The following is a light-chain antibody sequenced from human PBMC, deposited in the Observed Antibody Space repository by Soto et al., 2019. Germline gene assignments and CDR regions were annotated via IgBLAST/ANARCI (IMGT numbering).Light chain of an antibody. V-gene: IGLV2-14*01. Sequence: QSALTQPASVSGSPGQSITISCTGTRSDVGGFNYVSWYQQHPGKAPKLMIYEVNNRPSGVSNRFSGSKSGNTASLTISGLQAEDEADYYCSSYTSSSTFYVFGSGTKLTVL. CDR1: RSDVGGFNY. CDR3: SSYTSSSTFYV. J-gene: IGLJ1*01. CDR2: EVN.